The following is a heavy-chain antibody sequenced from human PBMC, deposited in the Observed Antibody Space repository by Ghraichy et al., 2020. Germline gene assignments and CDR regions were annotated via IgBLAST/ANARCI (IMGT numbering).Heavy chain of an antibody. J-gene: IGHJ6*02. D-gene: IGHD4-17*01. CDR3: ARNSGDYGYYYGMDV. V-gene: IGHV3-30*02. Sequence: RGSLRLSCAASGFAFNIYGIHWVRQAPGKGLEWVAFIHYVGTYQYYADSVKGRFSISRDNSRNTVYLDMNSLTAEDRAVYYCARNSGDYGYYYGMDVWGQGTTVAVSS. CDR1: GFAFNIYG. CDR2: IHYVGTYQ.